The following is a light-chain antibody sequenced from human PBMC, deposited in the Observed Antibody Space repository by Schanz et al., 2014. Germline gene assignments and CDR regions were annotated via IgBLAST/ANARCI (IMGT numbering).Light chain of an antibody. Sequence: QSALTQPASVSGSPGQSITISCTGTSSDVGGYNLVSWYQQHPGKAPKLLIYDVDYRPSGVSDRFSGSKSGNTASLTVSGVQPEDEADYYCSSYAGSSFWVFGGGTKVTVL. CDR2: DVD. CDR3: SSYAGSSFWV. V-gene: IGLV2-14*01. CDR1: SSDVGGYNL. J-gene: IGLJ3*02.